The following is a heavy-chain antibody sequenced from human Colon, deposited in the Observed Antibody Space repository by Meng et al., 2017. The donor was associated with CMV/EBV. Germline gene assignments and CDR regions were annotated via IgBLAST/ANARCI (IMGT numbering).Heavy chain of an antibody. CDR1: NGSISNSY. CDR2: MYQGGST. CDR3: ARGRNWFDP. Sequence: GSLRLSCTVSNGSISNSYCSWIRQSPGKGLEWIGHMYQGGSTKYNPSLESRITMSVDTSKNQFSLRLSSVTAEDTAVYYCARGRNWFDPWGRGTLVTVSS. V-gene: IGHV4-59*01. J-gene: IGHJ5*02.